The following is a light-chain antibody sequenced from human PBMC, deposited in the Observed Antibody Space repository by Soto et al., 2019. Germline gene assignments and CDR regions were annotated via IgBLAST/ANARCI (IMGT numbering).Light chain of an antibody. CDR1: QSVRSN. V-gene: IGKV3-15*01. CDR3: QQYKHWPPWT. CDR2: GAS. J-gene: IGKJ1*01. Sequence: EIVTTQSPATLSVSPGDTATLSCRASQSVRSNLAWYQQKPGQAPRLLIYGASTRATGIPARFSGSGSETEFSLTISSLQSEDFAVYYCQQYKHWPPWTFGQGTKVDIK.